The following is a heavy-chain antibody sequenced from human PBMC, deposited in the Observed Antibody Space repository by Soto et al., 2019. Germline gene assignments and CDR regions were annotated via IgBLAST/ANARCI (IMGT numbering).Heavy chain of an antibody. CDR2: ISGSGGST. CDR1: GFTFSNSA. Sequence: GGSLRLSCAASGFTFSNSAISWVRQAPGKGLEWVSVISGSGGSTYYADSVKGRFTISRDNSKNTLYLQMNSLRAEDTAVYYCAKRASIAVAGTVAYGMDVWGQGTTVTVSS. D-gene: IGHD6-19*01. J-gene: IGHJ6*02. V-gene: IGHV3-23*01. CDR3: AKRASIAVAGTVAYGMDV.